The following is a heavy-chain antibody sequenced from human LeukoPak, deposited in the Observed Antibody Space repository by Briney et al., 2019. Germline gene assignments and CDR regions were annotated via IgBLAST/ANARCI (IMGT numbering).Heavy chain of an antibody. D-gene: IGHD6-6*01. CDR3: ARGRPVHYFNS. CDR1: GFTFSTYA. J-gene: IGHJ4*02. Sequence: GGSLRLSCAASGFTFSTYAMHWVRQAPGKGLEWVAVIWSDSTNKYYADSVRGRFTISRDNSKNTLYLQMSSLRAEDTAVYFCARGRPVHYFNSWGPGTLVTVS. V-gene: IGHV3-33*01. CDR2: IWSDSTNK.